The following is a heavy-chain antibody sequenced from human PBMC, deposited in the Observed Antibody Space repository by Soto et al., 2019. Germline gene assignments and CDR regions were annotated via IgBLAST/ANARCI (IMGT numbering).Heavy chain of an antibody. Sequence: VGSLIISCAAPGFPFSSYIMKWVPQAPGEGLEWVSSISSSSSYIYYADTVKGRFTIYRDNAKNSLYLQMNSLRAEDTAVYYGARALEARPPWLDPWGQGTLGTGSS. CDR3: ARALEARPPWLDP. D-gene: IGHD6-6*01. V-gene: IGHV3-21*01. CDR2: ISSSSSYI. CDR1: GFPFSSYI. J-gene: IGHJ5*02.